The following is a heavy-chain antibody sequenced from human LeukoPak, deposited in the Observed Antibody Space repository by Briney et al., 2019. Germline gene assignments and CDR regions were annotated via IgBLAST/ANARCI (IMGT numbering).Heavy chain of an antibody. CDR2: ITPDVRDT. Sequence: GGSLRLSCVVSGFTFNRCWMNWVRQAPGKGVEWVPLITPDVRDTYYVDSVNVRFTISRDNAQYSMYLQMNSLRVEDTAVYYCTCWGDTTAEYFQRWGQGTLVTVSS. CDR3: TCWGDTTAEYFQR. V-gene: IGHV3-7*01. J-gene: IGHJ1*01. D-gene: IGHD2-21*02. CDR1: GFTFNRCW.